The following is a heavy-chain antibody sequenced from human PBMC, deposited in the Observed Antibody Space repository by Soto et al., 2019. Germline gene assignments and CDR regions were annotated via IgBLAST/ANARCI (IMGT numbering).Heavy chain of an antibody. J-gene: IGHJ4*02. CDR2: ISWNSGSI. V-gene: IGHV3-9*01. CDR3: AKGSGSVTPYYFDY. Sequence: EVQLVESGGGLVQPGRSLRLSCAASGFTFDDYAMHWVRQAPGKGLEWVSGISWNSGSIGYADSVKGRFTISRDNAKNSLYLQMNSLRAEDTALYYCAKGSGSVTPYYFDYWGQGTLVTVSS. CDR1: GFTFDDYA. D-gene: IGHD4-17*01.